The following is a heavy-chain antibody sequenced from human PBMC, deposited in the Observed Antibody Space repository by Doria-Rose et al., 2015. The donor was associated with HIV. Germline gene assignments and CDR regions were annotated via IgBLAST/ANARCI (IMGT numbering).Heavy chain of an antibody. D-gene: IGHD6-13*01. V-gene: IGHV2-26*01. CDR3: ARIKSSRWYHKYYFDF. CDR2: IFSDDER. Sequence: QVTLKEARPVLVEPTETLTLTCTVSGVSLSSPGMGVSWIRQPPGKSLEWLANIFSDDERSYKTSLKSRLTVSRGTSKSQVVLTMTDMDPVDTATYYCARIKSSRWYHKYYFDFWGQGTLVIVSA. CDR1: GVSLSSPGMG. J-gene: IGHJ4*02.